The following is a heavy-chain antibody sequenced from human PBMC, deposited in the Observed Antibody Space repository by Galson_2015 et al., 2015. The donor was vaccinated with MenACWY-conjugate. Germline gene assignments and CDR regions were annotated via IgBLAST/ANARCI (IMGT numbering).Heavy chain of an antibody. CDR2: INSDGSST. Sequence: SLRLSCAASGFTFSSYWMHWVRQAPGKGLVWVSRINSDGSSTSYADSVKGRFTISRDNAKNTLYLQMNSLRAEDTAVCYCAREVVVTAIRAGDYWGQGTLVTVSS. V-gene: IGHV3-74*01. CDR1: GFTFSSYW. J-gene: IGHJ4*02. CDR3: AREVVVTAIRAGDY. D-gene: IGHD2-21*02.